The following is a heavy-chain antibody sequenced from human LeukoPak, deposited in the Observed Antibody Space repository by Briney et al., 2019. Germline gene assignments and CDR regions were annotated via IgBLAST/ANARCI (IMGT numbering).Heavy chain of an antibody. Sequence: GGSLRLSCEASGFTSSTNAMHWAGQAPGKGLGGGAFIRYDGSNKYYADSVKGRFTISRDNSKNTLYLQMNSLRAEDTAVYYCAKDSGYCSSTSCSRRSWFDYWGQGTLVTVSS. J-gene: IGHJ4*02. V-gene: IGHV3-30*02. CDR1: GFTSSTNA. CDR2: IRYDGSNK. D-gene: IGHD2-2*01. CDR3: AKDSGYCSSTSCSRRSWFDY.